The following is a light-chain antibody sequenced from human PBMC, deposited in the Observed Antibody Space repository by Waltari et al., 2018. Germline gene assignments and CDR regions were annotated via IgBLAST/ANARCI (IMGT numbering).Light chain of an antibody. Sequence: DIVMTQSPDSLAVSLGERATINCKSSQSVLYSSNNKMNLAWHQQRPGQPPKLLLYWASTRESGVPDRFSGSGSGTDFTLTISTLQAEDVAIYYCQQYYSTPYTFGQGTKLEIK. CDR3: QQYYSTPYT. CDR1: QSVLYSSNNKMN. V-gene: IGKV4-1*01. CDR2: WAS. J-gene: IGKJ2*01.